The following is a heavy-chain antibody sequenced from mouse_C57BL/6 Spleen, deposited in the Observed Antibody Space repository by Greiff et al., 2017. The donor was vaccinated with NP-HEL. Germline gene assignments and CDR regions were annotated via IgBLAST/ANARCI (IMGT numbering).Heavy chain of an antibody. CDR1: GYTFTSYG. Sequence: VQLQQSGAELARPGASVKLSCKASGYTFTSYGISWVKQRTGQGLEWIGEIYPRSGNTYYNEKFKGKATLTADKSSSTAYMELRSLTSEDSAVYFCARPYYDYDGEERESGYFDYWGQGTTLTVSS. J-gene: IGHJ2*01. CDR2: IYPRSGNT. D-gene: IGHD2-4*01. V-gene: IGHV1-81*01. CDR3: ARPYYDYDGEERESGYFDY.